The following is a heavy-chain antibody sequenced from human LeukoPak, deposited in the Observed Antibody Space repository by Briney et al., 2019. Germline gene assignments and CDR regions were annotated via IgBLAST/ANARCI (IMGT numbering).Heavy chain of an antibody. V-gene: IGHV3-30*02. CDR1: GFTFSTFA. J-gene: IGHJ6*03. CDR2: IVYDGSHK. CDR3: ANYMDV. Sequence: PGGSLRLSCAASGFTFSTFAMHWVRQAPGKGLEWVAVIVYDGSHKYYADSVKGRFAISRDNSKNTLYLQMNSLRAEDTAVYYCANYMDVWGKGTTVTVSS.